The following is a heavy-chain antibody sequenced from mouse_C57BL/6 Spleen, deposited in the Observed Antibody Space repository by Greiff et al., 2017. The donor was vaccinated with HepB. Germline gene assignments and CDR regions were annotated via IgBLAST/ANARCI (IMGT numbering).Heavy chain of an antibody. CDR1: GYTFTDYY. J-gene: IGHJ2*01. V-gene: IGHV1-26*01. CDR3: ARSNLRYFDY. D-gene: IGHD2-5*01. Sequence: VQLQQSGPELVKPGASVKISCKASGYTFTDYYMNWVKQSHGKSLEWIGDINPNNGGTSYNQKFKGKATLTVDKSSSTAYMELRSLTSEDSAVYYCARSNLRYFDYWGQGTTLTVSS. CDR2: INPNNGGT.